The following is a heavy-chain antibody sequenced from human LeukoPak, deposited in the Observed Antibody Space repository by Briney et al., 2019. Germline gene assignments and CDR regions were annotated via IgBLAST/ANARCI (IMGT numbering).Heavy chain of an antibody. CDR1: GGSFSGYY. Sequence: SETLSLTCAVYGGSFSGYYWSWIRQPPGKGLEWIGEINHSRSTNYNPSLKSRVTISVDTSKNQFSLKLSSVTAADTAVYYCARGRAVCGSTSCQISPVDYWGQGTLVTVSS. CDR2: INHSRST. CDR3: ARGRAVCGSTSCQISPVDY. J-gene: IGHJ4*02. V-gene: IGHV4-34*01. D-gene: IGHD2-2*01.